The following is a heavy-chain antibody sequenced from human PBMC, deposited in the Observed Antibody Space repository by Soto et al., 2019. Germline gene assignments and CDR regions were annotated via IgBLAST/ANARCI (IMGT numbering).Heavy chain of an antibody. Sequence: QVHLVQSGPEVKKPGASVKVSCKASGYTFYNYGITWVRQAPGQGLEWMGWISGYNGHTNYAQRFQGRVSMTTDTSTSTAYMGLRSLRSDDAAICYCVRLVVPTSSVNWFDPWGQGTLLTVSS. J-gene: IGHJ5*02. CDR3: VRLVVPTSSVNWFDP. V-gene: IGHV1-18*01. CDR1: GYTFYNYG. CDR2: ISGYNGHT. D-gene: IGHD1-26*01.